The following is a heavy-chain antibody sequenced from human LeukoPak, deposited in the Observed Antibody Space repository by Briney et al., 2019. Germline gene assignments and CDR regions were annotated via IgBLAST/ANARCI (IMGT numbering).Heavy chain of an antibody. CDR2: IKQDGSEK. J-gene: IGHJ6*02. Sequence: GGSLRLSCAASGFTFSSYWMSWVRQAPGKGLEWVANIKQDGSEKYYVDSVKGRFTISRDNAKNSLYLQMNSLRAEDTAVYYCARDLYCSSTSCAYGMDVWGQGTTVTVSS. D-gene: IGHD2-2*01. CDR1: GFTFSSYW. CDR3: ARDLYCSSTSCAYGMDV. V-gene: IGHV3-7*03.